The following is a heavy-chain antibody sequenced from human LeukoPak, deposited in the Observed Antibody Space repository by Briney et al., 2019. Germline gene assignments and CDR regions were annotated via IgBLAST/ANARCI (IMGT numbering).Heavy chain of an antibody. V-gene: IGHV5-10-1*01. D-gene: IGHD4-11*01. CDR2: IDPSDSYT. CDR3: ARHALTVTTSNYYGMDV. J-gene: IGHJ6*02. CDR1: GYSFTSYW. Sequence: GESLKISCKGSGYSFTSYWISWVRQMPGKGLEWMGRIDPSDSYTNYSPSFQGHVTISADKSISTAYLQWSSLKASDTAMYYCARHALTVTTSNYYGMDVWGQGTTVTVSS.